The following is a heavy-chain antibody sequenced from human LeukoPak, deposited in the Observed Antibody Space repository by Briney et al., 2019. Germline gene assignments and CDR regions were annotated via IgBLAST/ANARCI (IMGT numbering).Heavy chain of an antibody. Sequence: GGSLRLSCTASGFTFGDYAMSWIRQAPGKGLEWVGFIRSKAYGETADYAASVKGRFTISRDDSKAIAYLQMNSLKTEDTAVYHCTRDRGAYNLYGYWGQGALVTVSS. V-gene: IGHV3-49*03. J-gene: IGHJ4*02. CDR1: GFTFGDYA. D-gene: IGHD1-1*01. CDR3: TRDRGAYNLYGY. CDR2: IRSKAYGETA.